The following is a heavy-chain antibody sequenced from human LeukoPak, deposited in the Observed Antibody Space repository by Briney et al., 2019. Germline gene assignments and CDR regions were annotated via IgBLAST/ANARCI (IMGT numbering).Heavy chain of an antibody. CDR2: IYYSGST. D-gene: IGHD2-2*01. V-gene: IGHV4-38-2*01. CDR3: ARHLYCSSIRCFSGTFDI. J-gene: IGHJ3*02. Sequence: SETLSLTCAVPGYSISSNCYWGWIRQPPGKGLEWLGSIYYSGSTYYNPSLKSRVAMLVDTSRNQFSLMLSSVTAADTAIYYCARHLYCSSIRCFSGTFDIWGQGTMVTVSS. CDR1: GYSISSNCY.